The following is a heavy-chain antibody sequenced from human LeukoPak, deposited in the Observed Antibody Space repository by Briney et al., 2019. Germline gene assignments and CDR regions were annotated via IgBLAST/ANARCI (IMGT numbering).Heavy chain of an antibody. J-gene: IGHJ4*02. D-gene: IGHD6-19*01. CDR1: GFTFSSYS. Sequence: PGGSLRLSCAASGFTFSSYSMNWVRQAPGKGLEWVANIKQDGSEKYYVDSVKGRFTISRDNAKNSLYLQMNSLRAEDTAVYYCARDWAGDGLLAVAGSYYFDYWGQGTLVTVPS. CDR3: ARDWAGDGLLAVAGSYYFDY. CDR2: IKQDGSEK. V-gene: IGHV3-7*01.